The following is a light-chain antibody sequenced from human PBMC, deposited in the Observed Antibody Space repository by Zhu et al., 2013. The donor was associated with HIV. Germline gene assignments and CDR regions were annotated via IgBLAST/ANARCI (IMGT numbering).Light chain of an antibody. Sequence: DIVMTQSPDSLAVSLGERATINCKSSQSILYSSINKNYLAWYQQKPGQPPKLLIYWASTRESGVPDRFSGSGSGTDFTLTISSLQSEDVAVYYCQRSQGPFGQGTKVEIK. CDR1: QSILYSSINKNY. CDR3: QRSQGP. J-gene: IGKJ1*01. CDR2: WAS. V-gene: IGKV4-1*01.